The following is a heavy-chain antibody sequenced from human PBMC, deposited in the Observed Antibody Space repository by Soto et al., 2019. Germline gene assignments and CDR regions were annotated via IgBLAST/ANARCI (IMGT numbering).Heavy chain of an antibody. Sequence: EXSGKVSCKASAGTFSSYAISWVRQAPGQGLEWMGGIIPIFGTANYAQKFQGRVTITADESTSTAYMELSSLRSEDTAVYYCARGNLMSWRYFDYWGQGTLVTVSS. CDR1: AGTFSSYA. D-gene: IGHD3-9*01. CDR2: IIPIFGTA. J-gene: IGHJ4*02. CDR3: ARGNLMSWRYFDY. V-gene: IGHV1-69*13.